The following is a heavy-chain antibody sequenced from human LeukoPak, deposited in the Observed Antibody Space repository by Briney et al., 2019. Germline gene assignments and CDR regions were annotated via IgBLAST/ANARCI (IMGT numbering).Heavy chain of an antibody. V-gene: IGHV3-21*04. D-gene: IGHD3-16*01. CDR3: AKDQRVGDFSLEVFPDY. CDR1: GFTFSSYS. J-gene: IGHJ4*02. CDR2: ISSSSSYI. Sequence: PGGSLRLSCAASGFTFSSYSMNWVRQAPGKGLEWVSSISSSSSYIYYADSVKGRFTISRDNSKNTLYLQMNSLRAEDTAVYYCAKDQRVGDFSLEVFPDYWGQGTLVTVSS.